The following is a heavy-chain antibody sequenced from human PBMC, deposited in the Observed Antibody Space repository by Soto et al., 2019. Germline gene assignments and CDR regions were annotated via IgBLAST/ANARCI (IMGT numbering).Heavy chain of an antibody. CDR1: GYTFTSYG. Sequence: GASVKVSCKASGYTFTSYGISWVRQAPGQGLEWMGWISAYNGNTNYAQKLQGRVTMTTDTSTSTAYMELRSLRSDDTAVYYCARDSDIVLVPAANYYYYGMDVWGQGTTVTVSS. V-gene: IGHV1-18*01. J-gene: IGHJ6*02. D-gene: IGHD2-2*01. CDR3: ARDSDIVLVPAANYYYYGMDV. CDR2: ISAYNGNT.